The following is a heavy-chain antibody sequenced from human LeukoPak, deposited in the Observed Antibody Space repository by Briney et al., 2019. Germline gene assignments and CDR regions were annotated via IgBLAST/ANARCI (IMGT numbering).Heavy chain of an antibody. CDR2: ISSSSSYI. J-gene: IGHJ4*02. CDR3: ARGPDYGDYVGNVY. V-gene: IGHV3-21*01. CDR1: GFTFSSYS. Sequence: GGSLRLSCAASGFTFSSYSMNWVRQAPGKGLEWVSSISSSSSYIYYADSVKGRFTTSRDNAKNSLYLQMNSLRAEDTAVYYCARGPDYGDYVGNVYWGQGTLVTVSS. D-gene: IGHD4-17*01.